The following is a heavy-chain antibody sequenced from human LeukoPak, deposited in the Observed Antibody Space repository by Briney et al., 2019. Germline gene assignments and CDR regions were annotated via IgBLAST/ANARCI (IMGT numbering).Heavy chain of an antibody. D-gene: IGHD5-18*01. V-gene: IGHV3-7*03. J-gene: IGHJ4*02. CDR2: IKQDGSEK. CDR3: AKHIEGYNYGSYYFDY. CDR1: GFTFSSYW. Sequence: GGSLRLSCAASGFTFSSYWMSWVRQAPGKGLEWVANIKQDGSEKYYVDSVKGRFTISRDNAKNSLYLQMNSLRAEDTAVYYCAKHIEGYNYGSYYFDYWGQGTLVTVSS.